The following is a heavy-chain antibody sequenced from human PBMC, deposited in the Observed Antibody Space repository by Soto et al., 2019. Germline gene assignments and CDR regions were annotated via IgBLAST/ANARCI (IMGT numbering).Heavy chain of an antibody. Sequence: SETLSLTCTVSGGSISSYYWSWIRQPPGKGLEWIGYIYYSGSTNYNPSLKSRVTISVDTSKNQFSLKLSSVTAADTAVYYCARRYLAGNFDYWGQGTLVTVSS. V-gene: IGHV4-59*08. CDR3: ARRYLAGNFDY. D-gene: IGHD6-19*01. CDR1: GGSISSYY. CDR2: IYYSGST. J-gene: IGHJ4*02.